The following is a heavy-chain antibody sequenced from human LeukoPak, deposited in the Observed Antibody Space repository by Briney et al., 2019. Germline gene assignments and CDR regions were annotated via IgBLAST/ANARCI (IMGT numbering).Heavy chain of an antibody. CDR2: ISSSSSYI. CDR1: GLTFSSSS. Sequence: GGSESLSCAASGLTFSSSSMNCVRQAPGKRLEWVSSISSSSSYIYYADSRKGRLTISRDNTKNTLYLHMNILRAEDTAVYYCAGSSKRDAFDIWGQGTIVTVSS. V-gene: IGHV3-21*01. J-gene: IGHJ3*02. D-gene: IGHD6-6*01. CDR3: AGSSKRDAFDI.